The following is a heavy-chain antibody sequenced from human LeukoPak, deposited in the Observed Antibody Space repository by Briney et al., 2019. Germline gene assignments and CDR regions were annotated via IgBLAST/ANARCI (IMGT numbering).Heavy chain of an antibody. CDR1: GYILTIYY. CDR3: ARDLAE. V-gene: IGHV1-46*01. CDR2: IKPSGGAP. Sequence: ASVKVSCKASGYILTIYYMHWVRHGPGQGLEWMRIIKPSGGAPIYAHKFQGRVTMTWCTSTTTLCMELSSLRAEDTGLYYCARDLAEWSQGTLITVYS. J-gene: IGHJ4*01.